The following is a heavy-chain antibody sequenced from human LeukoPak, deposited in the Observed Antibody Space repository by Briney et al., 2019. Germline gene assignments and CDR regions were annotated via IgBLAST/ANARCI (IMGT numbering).Heavy chain of an antibody. V-gene: IGHV4-4*02. J-gene: IGHJ4*02. Sequence: SETLSLTCAVSGGSISSSNWWSWVRQPPGKGLEWIGEIYHSGSTNYNPSLKSRVTISVDKSKNQFSLKPSSVTAADTAVYYCARGKDGSGTYYFDYWGQGTLVTVSS. D-gene: IGHD3-10*01. CDR2: IYHSGST. CDR3: ARGKDGSGTYYFDY. CDR1: GGSISSSNW.